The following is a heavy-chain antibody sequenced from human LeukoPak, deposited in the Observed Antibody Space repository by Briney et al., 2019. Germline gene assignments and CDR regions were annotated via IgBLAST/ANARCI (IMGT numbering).Heavy chain of an antibody. CDR3: AKAPVTTCSGAYCYPFDY. D-gene: IGHD2-15*01. V-gene: IGHV1-69*06. CDR2: IIPIFGTA. Sequence: SVKVSCKASGGTFSSYAISWVRQAPGQGLEWMGGIIPIFGTADYAQKFQGRVTITADKSTSTAYMELSSLRSEDAAVYYCAKAPVTTCSGAYCYPFDYWGQGTLVTVSS. CDR1: GGTFSSYA. J-gene: IGHJ4*02.